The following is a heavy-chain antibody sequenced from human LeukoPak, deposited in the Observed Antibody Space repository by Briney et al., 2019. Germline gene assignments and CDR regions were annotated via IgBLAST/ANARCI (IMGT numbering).Heavy chain of an antibody. Sequence: PGGSLRLSCAASGFTFSSYEMNWVRQAPGKGLEWVSYISSSGSTIYYADSVKGRFTISRDNAKNSLYLQMNSLRAEDTAVYYCARDDQWLVHGAFDIWGQGTMVTVSS. V-gene: IGHV3-48*03. CDR1: GFTFSSYE. D-gene: IGHD6-19*01. CDR2: ISSSGSTI. J-gene: IGHJ3*02. CDR3: ARDDQWLVHGAFDI.